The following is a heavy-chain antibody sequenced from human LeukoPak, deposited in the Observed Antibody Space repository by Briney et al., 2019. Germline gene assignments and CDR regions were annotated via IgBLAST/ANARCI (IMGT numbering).Heavy chain of an antibody. V-gene: IGHV3-21*01. J-gene: IGHJ4*02. Sequence: NPGGSLRLSCAASGFTFDDYAMHWVRQAPGKGLEWVSSISSSSSYIYYADSVKGRFTISRDNAKNSLYLQMNSLRAEDTAVYYCARGRTVGQWLDYWGQGTLVTVSS. CDR1: GFTFDDYA. CDR3: ARGRTVGQWLDY. CDR2: ISSSSSYI. D-gene: IGHD6-19*01.